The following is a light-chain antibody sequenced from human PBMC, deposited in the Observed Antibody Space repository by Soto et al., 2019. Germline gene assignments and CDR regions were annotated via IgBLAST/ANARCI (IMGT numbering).Light chain of an antibody. CDR3: QQRNTWPT. CDR1: QSISSW. Sequence: DIQMTQSPSTLSASVGDRVTITCRASQSISSWLAWYQQKPGKAPKLLIYKASSLESGVPSRFSGSGSGTDFTLTISSLEPEDFAVYYCQQRNTWPTFGPGTKVDI. CDR2: KAS. J-gene: IGKJ3*01. V-gene: IGKV1-5*03.